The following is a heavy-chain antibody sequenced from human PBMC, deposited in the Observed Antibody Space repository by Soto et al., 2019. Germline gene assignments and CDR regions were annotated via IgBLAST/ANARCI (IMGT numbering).Heavy chain of an antibody. V-gene: IGHV3-74*01. CDR2: VPGDGTRA. CDR3: ARENWYSLDA. J-gene: IGHJ6*02. CDR1: GFTFRNYF. Sequence: EVQLVESGGGSVQPGGSLRLSCEVSGFTFRNYFMAWVRQVPGKGLVSVSHVPGDGTRASYADSVRGRFTISRDNAKNTVYLQLNSLRDEDTGVYYCARENWYSLDAWGQGTTVTVSS. D-gene: IGHD1-26*01.